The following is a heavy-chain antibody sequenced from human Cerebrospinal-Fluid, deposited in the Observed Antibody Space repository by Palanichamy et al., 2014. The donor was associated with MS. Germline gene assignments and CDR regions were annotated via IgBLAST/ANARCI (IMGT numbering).Heavy chain of an antibody. Sequence: QVHLVQSGAEAKKPGASVKVSCRASGYTFSGYYMHWVRQAPGQGLEWMGWINPNSGGTNYAQNFQGWVTMTRDTSSATVYLELRRLKSDDTAVYYCAKAASDRNYAGGMDVWGQGTMVTVSS. CDR3: AKAASDRNYAGGMDV. CDR2: INPNSGGT. CDR1: GYTFSGYY. D-gene: IGHD4-11*01. J-gene: IGHJ6*02. V-gene: IGHV1-2*04.